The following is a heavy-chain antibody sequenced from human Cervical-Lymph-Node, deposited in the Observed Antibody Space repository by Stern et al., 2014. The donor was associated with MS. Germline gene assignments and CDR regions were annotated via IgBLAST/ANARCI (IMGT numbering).Heavy chain of an antibody. CDR3: ASPLDGYTYYYDF. CDR1: GYTFTNYA. Sequence: VQLVQSGAEVKKPGASVKVSCKTSGYTFTNYAMHWVRQAPGQRLEWMGCIHAGNGNTKYSQKFQGRVTITRDTSASTGYLELSSLRSEDTAVYYCASPLDGYTYYYDFWGQGTLVTVSS. D-gene: IGHD5-24*01. CDR2: IHAGNGNT. J-gene: IGHJ4*02. V-gene: IGHV1-3*01.